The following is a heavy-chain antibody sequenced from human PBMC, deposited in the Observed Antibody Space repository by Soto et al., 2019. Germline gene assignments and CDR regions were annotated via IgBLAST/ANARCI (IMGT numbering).Heavy chain of an antibody. J-gene: IGHJ4*02. CDR2: ISGSGGST. D-gene: IGHD3-9*01. V-gene: IGHV3-23*01. Sequence: PGGSLRLSCAASGFTFSSYAMSWVRQAPGKGLEWVSAISGSGGSTYYADSVKGRFTISRDNSKNTLYLQMNSLRAEDTAVYHCAKDGGDVLTGYYPDYWAQGTLVTVSS. CDR1: GFTFSSYA. CDR3: AKDGGDVLTGYYPDY.